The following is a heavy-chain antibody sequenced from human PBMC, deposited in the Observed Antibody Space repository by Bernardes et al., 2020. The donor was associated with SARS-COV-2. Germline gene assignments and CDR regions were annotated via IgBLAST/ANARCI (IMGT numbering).Heavy chain of an antibody. D-gene: IGHD2-15*01. CDR1: GYTFTGYY. Sequence: ASVKVSCMASGYTFTGYYMHWVRQAPGQGLEWMGWINPNSGGTNYAQKFQGRVTMTRDTSISTAYMELSRLRSDDTAVYYCARDDCSGGSCYSNWFDPWGQGTLVTVSS. CDR2: INPNSGGT. J-gene: IGHJ5*02. V-gene: IGHV1-2*02. CDR3: ARDDCSGGSCYSNWFDP.